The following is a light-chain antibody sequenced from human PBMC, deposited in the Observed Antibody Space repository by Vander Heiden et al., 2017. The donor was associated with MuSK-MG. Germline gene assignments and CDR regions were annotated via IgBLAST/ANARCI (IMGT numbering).Light chain of an antibody. J-gene: IGKJ5*01. V-gene: IGKV1-39*01. CDR3: QQSYSTPIT. CDR2: AAS. CDR1: QSIRSN. Sequence: DIQMTQSPSSLSASVGDRVTITCRAGQSIRSNLNWYQQKSGKAPKLLIYAASSLQSGVPSRFSGSGSGTDFTLTISSLQPEDFATYYCQQSYSTPITFGQGTRLEIK.